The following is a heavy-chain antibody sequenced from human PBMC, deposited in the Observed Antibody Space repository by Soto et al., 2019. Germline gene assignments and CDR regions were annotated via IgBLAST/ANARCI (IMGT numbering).Heavy chain of an antibody. Sequence: SETLSLTCTVSGGSISSYYWSWIRQPPGKGLEWIGYIYYSGSTNYNPSLKSRVTISVDTSKNQFSLKLSSVTAADTAVYYCARVKVPDYYGSGSYFHNWFDPWGQGTLVTVS. CDR1: GGSISSYY. V-gene: IGHV4-59*01. CDR2: IYYSGST. J-gene: IGHJ5*02. D-gene: IGHD3-10*01. CDR3: ARVKVPDYYGSGSYFHNWFDP.